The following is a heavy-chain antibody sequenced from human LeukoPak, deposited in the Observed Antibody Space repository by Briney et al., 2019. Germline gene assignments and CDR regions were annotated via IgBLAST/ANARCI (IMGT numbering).Heavy chain of an antibody. CDR1: GFTFSSYW. J-gene: IGHJ4*02. CDR3: ARTRSNYFDY. CDR2: ISNDGSST. V-gene: IGHV3-74*01. Sequence: PGGSLRLSCAASGFTFSSYWMHWVRRAPGKGLVWVSRISNDGSSTIYADSVKGRFTISRDNAKNTLFLQMNSLRAEDTAVYYCARTRSNYFDYWGQGTLVTVSS.